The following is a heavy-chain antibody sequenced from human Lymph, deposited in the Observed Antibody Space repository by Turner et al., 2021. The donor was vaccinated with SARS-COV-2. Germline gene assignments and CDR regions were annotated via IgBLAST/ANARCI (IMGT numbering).Heavy chain of an antibody. J-gene: IGHJ4*02. V-gene: IGHV1-2*02. CDR2: INPNSGGT. D-gene: IGHD6-19*01. CDR1: ANTFTCYY. Sequence: VRLVRSGPVVKTPGASVLVCCYVCANTFTCYYMHCVRQAPGQGLEWMGWINPNSGGTSYAKKFQGRVTMTMDTSISTAYMELNRLRSDDTAVYNCVRGESIAVAGNQYFDYWGQGTLVTVSS. CDR3: VRGESIAVAGNQYFDY.